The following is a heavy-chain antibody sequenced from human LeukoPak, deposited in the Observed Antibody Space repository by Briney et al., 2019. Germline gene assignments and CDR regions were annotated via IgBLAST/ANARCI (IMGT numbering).Heavy chain of an antibody. J-gene: IGHJ5*02. CDR3: ARLISVGDWFDP. CDR2: IYYSGST. D-gene: IGHD3/OR15-3a*01. CDR1: GGSFSGYY. V-gene: IGHV4-59*01. Sequence: PSETLSLTCAVYGGSFSGYYWSWIRQPPGKGLEWIEYIYYSGSTNYNPSLKSRFTISVDTSKNQFSLKLSSVTAADTAVYYCARLISVGDWFDPWGQGTLVTVSS.